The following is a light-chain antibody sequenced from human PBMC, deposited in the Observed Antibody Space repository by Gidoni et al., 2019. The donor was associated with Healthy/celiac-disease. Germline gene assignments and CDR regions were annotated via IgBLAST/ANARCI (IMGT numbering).Light chain of an antibody. V-gene: IGLV3-1*01. Sequence: SYELTQPPSVSVSPGQTASITCSGEKLGDKYACWYKQKPGQSPVLVIYQDSKRPSGIPELFSGSNSGNTATLTISGTQAMDEADYYCQAWDSSTAVFGGGTKLTVL. CDR2: QDS. J-gene: IGLJ2*01. CDR3: QAWDSSTAV. CDR1: KLGDKY.